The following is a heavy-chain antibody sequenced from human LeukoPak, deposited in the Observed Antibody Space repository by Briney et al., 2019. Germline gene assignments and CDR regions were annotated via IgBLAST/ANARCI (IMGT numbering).Heavy chain of an antibody. CDR1: GFTFSSYG. D-gene: IGHD6-19*01. V-gene: IGHV3-30*02. CDR2: IRYDGSNK. CDR3: ARAPNDSSGWYGYYYYYYMDV. J-gene: IGHJ6*03. Sequence: GGSLRLSCAASGFTFSSYGMHWVRQAPGKGLEWVAFIRYDGSNKYYADSVKGRFTISRDNAKNSLYLQMNSLRAEDTALYYCARAPNDSSGWYGYYYYYYMDVWGKGTTVTVSS.